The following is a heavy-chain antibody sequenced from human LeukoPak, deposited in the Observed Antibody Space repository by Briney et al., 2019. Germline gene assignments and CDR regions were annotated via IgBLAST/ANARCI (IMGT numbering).Heavy chain of an antibody. CDR1: GYSISSGYY. CDR3: ARMYYDFWSGYKGDYYYYMDV. V-gene: IGHV4-38-2*02. J-gene: IGHJ6*03. Sequence: ASETLSLTCTVSGYSISSGYYWGWIRQPPGKGLEGIGSIYHIGSTYYNPSLESRVTISVATSKNQFSLKLSSVPAADTAVYYCARMYYDFWSGYKGDYYYYMDVWGKGTTVTVSS. CDR2: IYHIGST. D-gene: IGHD3-3*01.